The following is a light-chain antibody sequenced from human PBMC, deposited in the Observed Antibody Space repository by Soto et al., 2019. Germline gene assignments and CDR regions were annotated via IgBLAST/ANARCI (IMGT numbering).Light chain of an antibody. V-gene: IGLV2-8*01. Sequence: QSALTQPPSASGSPGQSVTISCTGTSSDVGGYNYVSWYQQHPGKAPKLMIYEVSKRPSGVSDRFSGSKSGNTASLTVSGLQAEDEADYYCSSYAGSKNFVVFGGGTKVTVL. CDR2: EVS. CDR1: SSDVGGYNY. CDR3: SSYAGSKNFVV. J-gene: IGLJ2*01.